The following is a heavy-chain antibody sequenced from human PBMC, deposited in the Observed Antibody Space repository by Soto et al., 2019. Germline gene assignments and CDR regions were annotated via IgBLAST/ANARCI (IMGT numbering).Heavy chain of an antibody. J-gene: IGHJ4*02. CDR3: ARDSSGGYSSATFFDY. CDR1: GGTFSSYA. CDR2: IIPIFGTA. D-gene: IGHD5-18*01. V-gene: IGHV1-69*13. Sequence: SVKVSCKASGGTFSSYAISWVRQAPGQGLEWMGGIIPIFGTANYAQKFQGRVTITADESTSTAYMELSSLRSEDTAVYYCARDSSGGYSSATFFDYWGQGTLVTVSS.